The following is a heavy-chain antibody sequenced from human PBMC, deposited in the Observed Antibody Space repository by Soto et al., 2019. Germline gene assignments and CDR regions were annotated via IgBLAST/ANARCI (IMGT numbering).Heavy chain of an antibody. CDR1: GGSISSGGYS. J-gene: IGHJ4*02. Sequence: SETLSLTCAVSGGSISSGGYSWSWIRQPPGKGLEWIGYIYHSGSTYYNPSLKSRVTISVDRSKNQFSLKLSSVTAADTAVYYCARGLTVRYFDYWGQGTLVTVSS. V-gene: IGHV4-30-2*01. D-gene: IGHD4-17*01. CDR3: ARGLTVRYFDY. CDR2: IYHSGST.